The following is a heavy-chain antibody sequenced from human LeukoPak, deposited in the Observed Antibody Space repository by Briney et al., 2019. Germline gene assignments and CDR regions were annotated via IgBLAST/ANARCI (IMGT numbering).Heavy chain of an antibody. J-gene: IGHJ6*02. Sequence: GGSLRLSCAASGLTVSSNYMSWVRQAPGKGLEWLSVIYNGDMTYYADSVKGRFTISRDNSKNTLYLQMNSLRAEDTAVYYCAKVSGNYYYYGMDVWGQGTTVTVSS. CDR1: GLTVSSNY. CDR3: AKVSGNYYYYGMDV. CDR2: IYNGDMT. V-gene: IGHV3-66*01.